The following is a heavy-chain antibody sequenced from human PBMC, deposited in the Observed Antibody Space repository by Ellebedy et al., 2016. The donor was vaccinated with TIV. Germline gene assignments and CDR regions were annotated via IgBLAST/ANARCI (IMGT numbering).Heavy chain of an antibody. J-gene: IGHJ6*02. CDR3: ARDEVVGANRGYQFYGMDV. CDR2: INPKSGGT. V-gene: IGHV1-2*02. Sequence: ASVKVSCKASGHTFRGYYIHWVRQAPGQGLEWMGWINPKSGGTNHAQKFQGRLTLTTETSINTAYMALNRLRSDDTAMYYCARDEVVGANRGYQFYGMDVWGQGTTVTVSS. D-gene: IGHD1-26*01. CDR1: GHTFRGYY.